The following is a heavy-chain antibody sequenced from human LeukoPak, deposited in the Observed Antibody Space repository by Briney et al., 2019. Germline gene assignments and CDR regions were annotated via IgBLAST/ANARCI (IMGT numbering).Heavy chain of an antibody. CDR2: ISSSDNTI. D-gene: IGHD5-18*01. V-gene: IGHV3-48*02. CDR3: ARVHRGYSYGRLDY. Sequence: GGSLRLSCAASGFAFSDYSMNWVRQAPGKGLEWVSYISSSDNTIHYADSVKGRFTISRDNAKNSLYLEMNSLRDEDTAVHYCARVHRGYSYGRLDYWGQGTLVTVSS. J-gene: IGHJ4*02. CDR1: GFAFSDYS.